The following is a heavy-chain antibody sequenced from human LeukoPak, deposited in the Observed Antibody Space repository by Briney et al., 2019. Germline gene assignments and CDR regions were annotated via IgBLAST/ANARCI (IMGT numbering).Heavy chain of an antibody. D-gene: IGHD3-9*01. V-gene: IGHV1-18*01. CDR3: ARDLDGRRRRSGSILTGYPPSDY. CDR1: GYTFTSYG. CDR2: ISAYNGNT. J-gene: IGHJ4*02. Sequence: GGSVKVSCKASGYTFTSYGISWVRQAPGQGLEWMGWISAYNGNTNYAQKLQGRVTMTTDTSTSTAYMELRSLRSDDTAVYYCARDLDGRRRRSGSILTGYPPSDYWGQGTLVTVSS.